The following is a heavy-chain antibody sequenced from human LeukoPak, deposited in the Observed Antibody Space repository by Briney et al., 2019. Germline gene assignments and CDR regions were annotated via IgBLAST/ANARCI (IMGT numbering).Heavy chain of an antibody. D-gene: IGHD6-19*01. CDR2: IRSKAYGGTT. Sequence: PGGSLRLSCTGSGFTFGDYAMNWFRQAPGKGLEWVGFIRSKAYGGTTEYAASVKGRFTISRDDSKSIAYLQMNSLKTEDTAVYYCSRDLISGWRFFDYWGPGTLVTVSS. CDR1: GFTFGDYA. CDR3: SRDLISGWRFFDY. J-gene: IGHJ4*02. V-gene: IGHV3-49*03.